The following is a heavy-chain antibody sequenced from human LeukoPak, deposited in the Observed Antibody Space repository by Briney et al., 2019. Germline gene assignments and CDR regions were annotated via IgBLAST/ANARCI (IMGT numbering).Heavy chain of an antibody. CDR2: ISAYNGNT. Sequence: ASVKVSFKASGYTFNTYGINWVRQAPGQGLEWMGWISAYNGNTNYAQNFQGRVTLTTDTSTSTAYMELTSLRSDDTAVYYCARDGRQWVPLNWFDPWGQGTLVTVSS. CDR1: GYTFNTYG. J-gene: IGHJ5*02. CDR3: ARDGRQWVPLNWFDP. D-gene: IGHD6-19*01. V-gene: IGHV1-18*04.